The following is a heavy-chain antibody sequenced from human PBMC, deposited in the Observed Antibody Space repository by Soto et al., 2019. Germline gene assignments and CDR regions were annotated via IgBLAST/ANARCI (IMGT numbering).Heavy chain of an antibody. CDR3: AKNSKSPAARYYYHYYGMDV. CDR1: GFTFSSYW. D-gene: IGHD2-2*01. V-gene: IGHV3-7*01. CDR2: IKQDGSEK. Sequence: EVQLVESGGGLVQPGGSLRLSCAASGFTFSSYWMSWVRQAPGKGLEWVANIKQDGSEKYYVDSVKGRFTISRDDAKNSMYLQMNSLRTEDTAVYYWAKNSKSPAARYYYHYYGMDVWGQGTTVTVSS. J-gene: IGHJ6*02.